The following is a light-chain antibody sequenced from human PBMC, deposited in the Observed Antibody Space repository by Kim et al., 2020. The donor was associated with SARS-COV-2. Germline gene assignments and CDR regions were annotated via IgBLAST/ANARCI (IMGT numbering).Light chain of an antibody. V-gene: IGLV3-9*01. CDR1: SIGAKS. Sequence: SYELTQPLSESVALGQTARITCGGSSIGAKSVHWYQQKPGQAHVLVIYRDRNRPSGIPERFSGSNSGNTATLTISRAQAGDEADYYCHVWDSNTAVFGGG. J-gene: IGLJ3*02. CDR2: RDR. CDR3: HVWDSNTAV.